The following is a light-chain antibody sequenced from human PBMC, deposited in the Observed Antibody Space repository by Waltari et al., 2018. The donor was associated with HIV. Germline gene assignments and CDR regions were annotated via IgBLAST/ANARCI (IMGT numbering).Light chain of an antibody. CDR2: GAT. J-gene: IGKJ2*01. V-gene: IGKV3-20*01. CDR1: QSVSGNY. CDR3: LQYGSSPPSYT. Sequence: EIVLTQSPGTLSLSPGERATLSCRASQSVSGNYVAWYHQKVGQAPRLLIYGATSSATGIPDRFSGSGSGTEFTLTVSRLESEDFAVYYCLQYGSSPPSYTFGQGTKLEIK.